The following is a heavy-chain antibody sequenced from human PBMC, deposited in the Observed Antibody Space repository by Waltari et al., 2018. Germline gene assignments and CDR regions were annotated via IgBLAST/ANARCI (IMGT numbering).Heavy chain of an antibody. J-gene: IGHJ5*02. V-gene: IGHV4-39*07. CDR2: TYYDGTT. D-gene: IGHD3-10*01. CDR1: GDSLMYNLYY. CDR3: ARDPTKGVYNWFDP. Sequence: QPQLQESGPRLVQPSETLSLTCSVSGDSLMYNLYYWGWIRQPPGKGREWIGSTYYDGTTRYNSSLKGQATISVDPTKNQCSLEISSTTAADTAVYYCARDPTKGVYNWFDPWGQGILVIVSS.